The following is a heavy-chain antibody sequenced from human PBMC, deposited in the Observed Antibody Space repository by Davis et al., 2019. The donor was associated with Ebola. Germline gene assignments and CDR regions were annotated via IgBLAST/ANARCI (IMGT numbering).Heavy chain of an antibody. Sequence: PGGSLRLSCAASGFTFSTYSMSWVRQAPGKGLEWVSSISSDSDYIYYADSAKGRFTISRDNAKNSLYLQMNSLRAEDTAVYYCARGTLSNFWSGHFDYWGQGTLVTVSS. V-gene: IGHV3-21*01. D-gene: IGHD3-3*01. CDR3: ARGTLSNFWSGHFDY. CDR1: GFTFSTYS. J-gene: IGHJ4*02. CDR2: ISSDSDYI.